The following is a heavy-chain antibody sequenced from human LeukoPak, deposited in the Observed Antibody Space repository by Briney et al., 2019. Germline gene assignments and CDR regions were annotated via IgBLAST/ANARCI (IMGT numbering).Heavy chain of an antibody. J-gene: IGHJ1*01. D-gene: IGHD2-21*02. CDR1: GFTFSSYA. CDR3: ARTDETAPAEDFQH. V-gene: IGHV3-23*01. CDR2: IGGSGGST. Sequence: AGGSLRLSCAASGFTFSSYAMSWVRQAAGKGLEWVSGIGGSGGSTYYADSVKGRFTISRDNSKNTLYLQMKSLRAEDTAVYYCARTDETAPAEDFQHWGQGTLVTVSS.